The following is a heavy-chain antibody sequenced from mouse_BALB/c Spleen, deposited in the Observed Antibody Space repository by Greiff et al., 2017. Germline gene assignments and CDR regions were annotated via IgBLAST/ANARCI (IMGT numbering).Heavy chain of an antibody. CDR1: GFTFSSYG. CDR2: INSNGGST. Sequence: EVQRVESGGGLVQPGGSLKLSCAASGFTFSSYGMSWVRQTPDKRLELVATINSNGGSTYYPDSVKGRFTISRDNAKNTLYLQMSSLKSEDTAMYYCARNYYRYYAMDYWGQGTSVTVSS. D-gene: IGHD2-14*01. V-gene: IGHV5-6-3*01. J-gene: IGHJ4*01. CDR3: ARNYYRYYAMDY.